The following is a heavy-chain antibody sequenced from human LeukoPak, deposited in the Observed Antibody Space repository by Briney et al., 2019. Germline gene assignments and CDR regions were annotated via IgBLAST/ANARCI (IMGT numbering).Heavy chain of an antibody. CDR2: ISGSGGST. J-gene: IGHJ4*02. CDR1: GFSPSVSL. CDR3: AHQKGYSYYFEN. V-gene: IGHV3-23*01. D-gene: IGHD3-22*01. Sequence: GGSLRLSSVHSGFSPSVSLMSWVRQAPGKGLELVSDISGSGGSTYYADSVKGRLTISRDNSKNTLYLHMNSLRAEGMAVYCCAHQKGYSYYFENWGQGNLVTVSS.